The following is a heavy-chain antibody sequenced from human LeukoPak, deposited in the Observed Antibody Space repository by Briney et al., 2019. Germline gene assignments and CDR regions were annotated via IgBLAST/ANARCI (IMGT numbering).Heavy chain of an antibody. V-gene: IGHV3-21*01. J-gene: IGHJ4*02. CDR2: ISSSSSYI. Sequence: GGSLRLSCAASGFTFSSYSMNWVRQAPGKGLGWVSSISSSSSYIYYADSVKGRFTISRDNAKNSLYLQMNSLRAEDTAVYYCARAKYRYCSSTSCYGYFDYWGQGTLVTVSS. D-gene: IGHD2-2*01. CDR3: ARAKYRYCSSTSCYGYFDY. CDR1: GFTFSSYS.